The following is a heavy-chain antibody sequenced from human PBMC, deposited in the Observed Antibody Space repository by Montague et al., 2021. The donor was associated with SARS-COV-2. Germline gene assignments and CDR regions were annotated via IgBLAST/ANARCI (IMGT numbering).Heavy chain of an antibody. V-gene: IGHV3-21*01. J-gene: IGHJ3*02. CDR3: ARDYTNCDAFDI. Sequence: SLRLSCAASGFNFISYAMHWVRQAPGKGLEWVSSICSSSTYIHYADSVKGRVTISRDNAKNLLYLQMNSLRAEDTAVYYCARDYTNCDAFDIWGQGTTVTVSA. D-gene: IGHD4-11*01. CDR1: GFNFISYA. CDR2: ICSSSTYI.